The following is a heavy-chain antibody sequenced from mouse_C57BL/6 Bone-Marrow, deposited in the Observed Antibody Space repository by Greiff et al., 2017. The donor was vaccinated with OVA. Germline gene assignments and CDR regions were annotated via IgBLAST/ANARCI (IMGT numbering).Heavy chain of an antibody. V-gene: IGHV1-74*01. Sequence: VQLQQPGAELVKPGASVKVSCKASGYTFTSYWMHWVKQRPGQGLEWIGRIHPSDSDTNYNQKFKGKATLTVDKSSSTAYMQLSSLTCEDSAVYYCESYYGYYVAWFAYWGQGTLVTVSA. CDR3: ESYYGYYVAWFAY. CDR2: IHPSDSDT. CDR1: GYTFTSYW. J-gene: IGHJ3*01. D-gene: IGHD2-3*01.